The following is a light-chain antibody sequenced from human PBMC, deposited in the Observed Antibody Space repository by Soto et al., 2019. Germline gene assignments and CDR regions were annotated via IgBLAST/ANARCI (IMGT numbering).Light chain of an antibody. CDR2: DPS. Sequence: EIVLTQSPATLSVPPGETATLSCRASQSVNNYLAGYQQKPGQAPRILMYDPSNSTTADPASFSGSGSGTDFTFTISSLVPEDFAVYYCEQRSIRSVKFGEGTKVVIK. J-gene: IGKJ4*01. CDR3: EQRSIRSVK. V-gene: IGKV3-11*01. CDR1: QSVNNY.